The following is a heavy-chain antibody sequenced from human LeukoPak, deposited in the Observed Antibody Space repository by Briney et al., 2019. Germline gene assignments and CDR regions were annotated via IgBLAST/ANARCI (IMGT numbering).Heavy chain of an antibody. V-gene: IGHV4-39*01. D-gene: IGHD6-19*01. CDR1: GGSISSSSYY. J-gene: IGHJ4*02. CDR3: ARITPSSGWSQDYFDY. CDR2: IYYSGST. Sequence: SETLSLTCTVSGGSISSSSYYWGWIRQPPGKGLEWIGSIYYSGSTYYNPSLKSRVTISVDTSKNQFSLKLSSVTAADTAVYHCARITPSSGWSQDYFDYWGQGTLVTVSS.